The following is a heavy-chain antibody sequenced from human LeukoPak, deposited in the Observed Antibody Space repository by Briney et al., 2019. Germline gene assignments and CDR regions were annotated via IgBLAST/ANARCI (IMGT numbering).Heavy chain of an antibody. CDR2: IYYSGST. D-gene: IGHD7-27*01. J-gene: IGHJ4*02. Sequence: SETLSLTCTVSGGSISSSSYYWGWIRQPPGKGLEWIGTIYYSGSTYYNPSLKSRVTISVDTSKNQFSLKLSSVTAADTAVYYCATNTGTVFDYWGQGALVTVSS. CDR3: ATNTGTVFDY. V-gene: IGHV4-39*07. CDR1: GGSISSSSYY.